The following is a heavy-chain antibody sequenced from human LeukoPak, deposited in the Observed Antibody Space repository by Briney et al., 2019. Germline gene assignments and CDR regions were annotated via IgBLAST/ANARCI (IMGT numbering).Heavy chain of an antibody. CDR3: ARDKHWFDP. Sequence: AGGSLRLSCAASGFTFSSYAMSWVRQAPGKGLEWVSAISGSGGSTYYADSVRGRFTISRDNSKNTLYMQMNSLRAEDTAVYYCARDKHWFDPWGQGTLVTVSS. V-gene: IGHV3-23*01. J-gene: IGHJ5*02. CDR1: GFTFSSYA. CDR2: ISGSGGST.